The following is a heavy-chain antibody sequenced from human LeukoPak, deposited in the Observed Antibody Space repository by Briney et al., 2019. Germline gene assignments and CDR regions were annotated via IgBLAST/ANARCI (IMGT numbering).Heavy chain of an antibody. J-gene: IGHJ4*02. CDR1: GFSLSTSGVG. CDR2: IYWDDDK. D-gene: IGHD4-23*01. V-gene: IGHV2-5*02. Sequence: SGPTLVKPTQTLTLTCTFSGFSLSTSGVGVGWIRQPPGKALEWLALIYWDDDKRYSPSLKSRLTITKDTSKNQVVLKMTNMDPVDTATYYCAHSQPSLMTTVVGPFDYWGQGTLVTVSS. CDR3: AHSQPSLMTTVVGPFDY.